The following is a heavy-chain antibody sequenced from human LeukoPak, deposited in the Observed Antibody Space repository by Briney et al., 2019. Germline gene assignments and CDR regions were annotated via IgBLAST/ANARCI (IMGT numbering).Heavy chain of an antibody. CDR1: EFTFSSYN. CDR2: ISSDGSNK. D-gene: IGHD3-3*01. V-gene: IGHV3-30-3*01. J-gene: IGHJ4*02. Sequence: GGSLRLSCAASEFTFSSYNMYWVRQAPGKGLEWVAVISSDGSNKYYADSVKGRFTISRVNSKNTLYLQMNSLRTEDTAVYYCAKVAYVFWSGYSTPYYFDYWGQGTLVTVSS. CDR3: AKVAYVFWSGYSTPYYFDY.